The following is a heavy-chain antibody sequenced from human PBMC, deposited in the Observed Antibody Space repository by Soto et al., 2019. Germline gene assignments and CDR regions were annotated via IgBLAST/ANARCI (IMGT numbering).Heavy chain of an antibody. J-gene: IGHJ6*02. CDR3: ARQQLLPFYYALDV. CDR1: GGSFSGYY. D-gene: IGHD6-13*01. Sequence: PSEPLSLTCAVYGGSFSGYYWRWIRQPPGKGLEWIAEVNHSGSTNYNPSLKSRVTISVDTSKNQFSLSLSSVTAADTAVYFCARQQLLPFYYALDVWGQGTTVTVSS. V-gene: IGHV4-34*01. CDR2: VNHSGST.